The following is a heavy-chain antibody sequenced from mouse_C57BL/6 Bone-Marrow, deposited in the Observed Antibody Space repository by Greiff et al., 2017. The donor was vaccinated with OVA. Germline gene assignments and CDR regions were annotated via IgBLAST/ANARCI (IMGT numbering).Heavy chain of an antibody. J-gene: IGHJ4*01. CDR3: TRELRPYAMDY. V-gene: IGHV6-6*01. Sequence: EVIVVESGGGLVQPGGSMKLSCAASGFTFSDAWMDWVRQSPEKGLAWVADIRNKANTHSTYYAESVKGRFTISRDDSKSSVYLQMNSLRAEDTGIYYCTRELRPYAMDYWGQGTSVTVAS. CDR1: GFTFSDAW. D-gene: IGHD1-1*01. CDR2: IRNKANTHST.